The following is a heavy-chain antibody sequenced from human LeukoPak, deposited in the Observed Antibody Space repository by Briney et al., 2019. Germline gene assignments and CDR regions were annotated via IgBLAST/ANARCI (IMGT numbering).Heavy chain of an antibody. CDR1: GYTFTSYG. Sequence: ASVKVSCKASGYTFTSYGVSWVRQAPGEGLEWMGWIISYNGNTNYVQKLQGRVTMTEDTSTDTAYMELSSLRSEDTAVYYCATGRYYYEPEPFFDYWGQGTLVTVSS. CDR3: ATGRYYYEPEPFFDY. CDR2: IISYNGNT. V-gene: IGHV1-18*01. J-gene: IGHJ4*02. D-gene: IGHD3-22*01.